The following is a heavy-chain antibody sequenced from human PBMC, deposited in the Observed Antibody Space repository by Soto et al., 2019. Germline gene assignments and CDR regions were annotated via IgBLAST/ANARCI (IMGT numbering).Heavy chain of an antibody. CDR1: GFTFSDYY. J-gene: IGHJ6*02. CDR3: ARDSAGYYDSSGYYPRVYYYYGMDV. Sequence: PGGSLRLSCAASGFTFSDYYMSWIRQAPGKGLEWVSYISSSGSTIYYADSVKGRFTISRDNAKNSLYLQMNSLRAEDTAVYYCARDSAGYYDSSGYYPRVYYYYGMDVWGQGTTVTVSS. D-gene: IGHD3-22*01. V-gene: IGHV3-11*01. CDR2: ISSSGSTI.